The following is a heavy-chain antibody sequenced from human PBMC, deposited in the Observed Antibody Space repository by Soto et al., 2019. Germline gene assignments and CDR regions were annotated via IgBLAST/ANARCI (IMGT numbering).Heavy chain of an antibody. CDR3: ARRIAAASTGWFDP. CDR1: GGSFSDYY. Sequence: SETLSLTCAVYGGSFSDYYWTWIRQSPVNGLEWIGEIYHSGSTYYNPSLKSRVTISVDRSKNQFSLKLSSVTAADTAVYYCARRIAAASTGWFDPWGQGTLVTV. V-gene: IGHV4-34*01. CDR2: IYHSGST. J-gene: IGHJ5*02. D-gene: IGHD6-13*01.